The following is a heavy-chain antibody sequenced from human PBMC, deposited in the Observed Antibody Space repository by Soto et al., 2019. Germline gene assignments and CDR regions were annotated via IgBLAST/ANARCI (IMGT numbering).Heavy chain of an antibody. CDR2: ISGSGGDT. D-gene: IGHD1-26*01. CDR1: GLIFSDYA. CDR3: AKDRFGIVGPVDY. J-gene: IGHJ4*02. Sequence: EVQLLESGRNLVQPGGSLRLSCAASGLIFSDYAMSWVRQAPGKGLECVACISGSGGDTFYADSVKGRFTISRDNSKNTLSLHRNSLRVDDTAVYFCAKDRFGIVGPVDYWGQGTLVTVSS. V-gene: IGHV3-23*01.